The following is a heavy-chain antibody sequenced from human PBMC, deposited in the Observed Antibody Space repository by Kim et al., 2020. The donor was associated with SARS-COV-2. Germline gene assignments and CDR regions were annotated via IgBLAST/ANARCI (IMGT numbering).Heavy chain of an antibody. Sequence: SETLSLTCAVYGGSFSGYYWSWIRQPPGKGLEWIGEINHSGSTNYNPSLKSRVTISVDTSKNQFSLKLSSVTAADTAVYYCARCLWGRWNDGGGWFDPWGQGTLVTVSS. J-gene: IGHJ5*02. D-gene: IGHD1-1*01. V-gene: IGHV4-34*01. CDR1: GGSFSGYY. CDR2: INHSGST. CDR3: ARCLWGRWNDGGGWFDP.